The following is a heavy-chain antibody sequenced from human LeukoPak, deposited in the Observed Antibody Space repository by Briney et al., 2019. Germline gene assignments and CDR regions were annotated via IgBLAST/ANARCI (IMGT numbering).Heavy chain of an antibody. CDR1: GGSFSGYY. CDR2: INHSGST. J-gene: IGHJ4*02. V-gene: IGHV4-34*01. D-gene: IGHD1-20*01. CDR3: ARGFSKVTGTFDY. Sequence: PSETLSLTCAVSGGSFSGYYWSWIRQPPGKGLEWIGEINHSGSTNYNPSLKSRVTISVDTSKNQFSLKLSSVTAADTAVYYCARGFSKVTGTFDYWGQGTLVTVSS.